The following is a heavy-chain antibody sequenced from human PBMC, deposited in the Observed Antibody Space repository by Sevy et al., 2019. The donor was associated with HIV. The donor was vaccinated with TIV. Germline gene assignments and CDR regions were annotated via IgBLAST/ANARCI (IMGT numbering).Heavy chain of an antibody. Sequence: GSLRLSCAASGFTFSNYAMSWVRQAPGKGLEWVSGISGSGGSTYYTDSVKGRFTISRDNSKNTLHLQMNSLRAEDTAVYYCAKGDIVVVVAALFDYWGQGTLVTVSS. CDR3: AKGDIVVVVAALFDY. V-gene: IGHV3-23*01. CDR1: GFTFSNYA. D-gene: IGHD2-15*01. J-gene: IGHJ4*02. CDR2: ISGSGGST.